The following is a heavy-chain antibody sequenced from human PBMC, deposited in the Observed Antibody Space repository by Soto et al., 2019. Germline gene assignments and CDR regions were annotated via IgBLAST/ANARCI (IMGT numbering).Heavy chain of an antibody. J-gene: IGHJ4*02. V-gene: IGHV6-1*01. CDR3: ARERQWLGSPYFDY. CDR2: TYYRSKWYN. Sequence: PSQTLSLTCDISGDSVSTKSAAWNWIRQSPSRGLEWLGKTYYRSKWYNDYAVSVKSRITINPDTSKNQFSLHLDSATPDDTAVYYCARERQWLGSPYFDYWGQGILVTVSS. CDR1: GDSVSTKSAA. D-gene: IGHD6-19*01.